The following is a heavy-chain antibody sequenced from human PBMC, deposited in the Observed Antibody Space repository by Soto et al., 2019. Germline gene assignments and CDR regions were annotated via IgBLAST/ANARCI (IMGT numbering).Heavy chain of an antibody. D-gene: IGHD2-15*01. CDR3: AASAVVAAHY. CDR2: ISGNGNTI. J-gene: IGHJ4*02. V-gene: IGHV3-11*01. CDR1: AFTFSDYY. Sequence: TGGSLRLSCAASAFTFSDYYMGWIRQAPGKGLEWLSYISGNGNTIYYADSVKGRFTASRDNAKNLLYLQMNSLRAEDTAVYYCAASAVVAAHYWGQGALVTVSS.